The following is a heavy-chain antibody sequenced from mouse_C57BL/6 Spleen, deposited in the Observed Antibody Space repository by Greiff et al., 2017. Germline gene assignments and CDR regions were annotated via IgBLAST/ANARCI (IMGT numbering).Heavy chain of an antibody. D-gene: IGHD1-1*01. Sequence: EVMLVESGGDLVKPGGSLKLSCAASGFTFSSYGMSWVRQTPDKRLEWVATISSGGSYTYYPDSVKGRFTISRDNAKNTLYLQMSSLKSEDTAMYYCAREGDGSRAWFAYWGQGTLVTVSA. J-gene: IGHJ3*01. V-gene: IGHV5-6*01. CDR2: ISSGGSYT. CDR1: GFTFSSYG. CDR3: AREGDGSRAWFAY.